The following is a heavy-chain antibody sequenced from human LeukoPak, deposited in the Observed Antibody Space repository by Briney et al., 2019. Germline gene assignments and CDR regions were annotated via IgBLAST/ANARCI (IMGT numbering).Heavy chain of an antibody. CDR2: INHSGST. Sequence: PSETLSLTCAVYGGSFSGYYWSWIRQPPGKGLEWIGEINHSGSTNNNPSLKSRVTISVDTSKNQFSLKLSSVTAADTAVYYCARPIVVVPLRAFDIWGQGTMVTVSS. V-gene: IGHV4-34*01. CDR3: ARPIVVVPLRAFDI. CDR1: GGSFSGYY. J-gene: IGHJ3*02. D-gene: IGHD2-21*01.